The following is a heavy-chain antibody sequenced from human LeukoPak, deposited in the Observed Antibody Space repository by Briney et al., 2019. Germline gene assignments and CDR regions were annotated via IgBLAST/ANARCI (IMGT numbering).Heavy chain of an antibody. Sequence: SQTLSLTCTVSGGSIRSGSYYWRWIRQPAGKGLEWIGRIYTSGSTNYNPSLPSRVTISVDTSKNQFSLKLSSVTAADTAVYYCARWDMVRGNFDYWGQGTLVTVSS. J-gene: IGHJ4*02. D-gene: IGHD3-10*01. CDR1: GGSIRSGSYY. CDR3: ARWDMVRGNFDY. CDR2: IYTSGST. V-gene: IGHV4-61*02.